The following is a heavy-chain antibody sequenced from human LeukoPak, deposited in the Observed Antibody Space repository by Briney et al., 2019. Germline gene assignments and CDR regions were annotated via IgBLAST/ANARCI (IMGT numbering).Heavy chain of an antibody. J-gene: IGHJ4*02. CDR2: ISSSGSTI. D-gene: IGHD6-19*01. CDR1: GFTFSSYE. Sequence: GGSLRLSCAASGFTFSSYEMNWVRQAPGKGLEWVSYISSSGSTIYYADSVKGRFTISRDNAKNSLYLQMNSLRAEDTAVYYCASSAEKAVAASYYFDYWGQGTLVTVSS. V-gene: IGHV3-48*03. CDR3: ASSAEKAVAASYYFDY.